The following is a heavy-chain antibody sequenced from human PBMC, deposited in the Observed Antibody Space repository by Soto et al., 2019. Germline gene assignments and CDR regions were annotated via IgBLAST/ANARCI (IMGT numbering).Heavy chain of an antibody. D-gene: IGHD3-22*01. Sequence: PSETLSLTCSVSGDSISNSRFYWAWIRQPPGEGLEWIGSIYHTGNAYYNPSLKSRVTISVDTSKNQFSLKLTSVTAADAALYYCARDFFDSSDYTTNWFDHRGQGTLVT. CDR1: GDSISNSRFY. CDR2: IYHTGNA. CDR3: ARDFFDSSDYTTNWFDH. V-gene: IGHV4-39*01. J-gene: IGHJ5*02.